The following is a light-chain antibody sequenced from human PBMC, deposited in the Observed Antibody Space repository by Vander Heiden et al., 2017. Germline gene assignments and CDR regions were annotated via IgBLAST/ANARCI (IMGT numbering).Light chain of an antibody. Sequence: DIQMTQSPSSLSASVGDKVTFTCRASQGIGSFLNWYQEKPGKAPKVLIYAAFNRQSGVPSRCSGTRSGTDFTLTSTSLQPEDSATYYRQQSYRTPYTFGQGTKLEI. CDR1: QGIGSF. V-gene: IGKV1-39*01. J-gene: IGKJ2*01. CDR2: AAF. CDR3: QQSYRTPYT.